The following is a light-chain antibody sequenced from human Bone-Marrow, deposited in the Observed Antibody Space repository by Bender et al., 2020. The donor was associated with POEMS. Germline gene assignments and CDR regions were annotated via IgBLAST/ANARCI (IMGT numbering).Light chain of an antibody. CDR2: DNN. CDR3: GTWDGSLSAVV. Sequence: SVLTQPPSVSAAPGQKVTISCSGSSSNIGNNDVSWYQQFPGTAPKLLIYDNNKRPSGIPDRFSGSKSGTSATLGITGLQTGDEADYYCGTWDGSLSAVVFGGGTKLTVL. J-gene: IGLJ3*02. V-gene: IGLV1-51*01. CDR1: SSNIGNND.